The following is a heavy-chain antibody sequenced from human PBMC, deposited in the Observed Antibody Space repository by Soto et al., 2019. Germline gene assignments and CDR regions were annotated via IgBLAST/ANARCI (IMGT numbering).Heavy chain of an antibody. CDR2: IYYSGST. J-gene: IGHJ6*02. V-gene: IGHV4-39*01. CDR3: ARLGRRGMDV. CDR1: GGSISSSSYY. Sequence: PSETLSLTCTVSGGSISSSSYYWGWIRQPPGKGLEWIGSIYYSGSTYYNPSLKSRVTISVDTSKNQFSLKLSSVTAADTAVYYCARLGRRGMDVWGQGTTVTVS.